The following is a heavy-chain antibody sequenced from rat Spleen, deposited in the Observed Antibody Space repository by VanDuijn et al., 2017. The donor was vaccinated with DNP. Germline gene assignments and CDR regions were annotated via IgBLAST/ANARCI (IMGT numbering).Heavy chain of an antibody. J-gene: IGHJ4*01. CDR2: IIYDGSRT. Sequence: EVQLVESGGGLVQPGRSLKLSCAASGFTFSDYNMAWVRQAPKKGLEWVATIIYDGSRTYYRDSMKGRVTISRENAKSSLFLQMDSLRSEDTATYYCTTLITFMSGWSQGTSVTVSS. CDR3: TTLITFMSG. V-gene: IGHV5S10*01. CDR1: GFTFSDYN. D-gene: IGHD1-1*01.